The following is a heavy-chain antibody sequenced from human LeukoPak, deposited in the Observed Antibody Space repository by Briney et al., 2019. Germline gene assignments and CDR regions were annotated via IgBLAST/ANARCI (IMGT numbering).Heavy chain of an antibody. CDR3: AREGPSTYHFDF. V-gene: IGHV1-24*01. CDR2: FDPEDGET. Sequence: ASVKVSCKVSGYTLTELSMHWVRQAPGKGLEWMGGFDPEDGETIYAQKFQVRVTMTSDTSTSTVYMELSSLRSEDAAMYYCAREGPSTYHFDFWGQGTLVTVSS. J-gene: IGHJ4*02. CDR1: GYTLTELS.